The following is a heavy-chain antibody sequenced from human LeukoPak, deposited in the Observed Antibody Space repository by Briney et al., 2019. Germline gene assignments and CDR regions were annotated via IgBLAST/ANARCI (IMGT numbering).Heavy chain of an antibody. CDR1: GFTFSSYA. Sequence: PGGSLRLSCGASGFTFSSYAMTWVRQAPGKGLEWVSSVSSSGGSTYYAASVKGRFTISRDNSKNTLFLQMNSLRAEDTAVYYCAKEYYFDYWGQGTLVTVSS. CDR2: VSSSGGST. CDR3: AKEYYFDY. J-gene: IGHJ4*02. V-gene: IGHV3-23*01.